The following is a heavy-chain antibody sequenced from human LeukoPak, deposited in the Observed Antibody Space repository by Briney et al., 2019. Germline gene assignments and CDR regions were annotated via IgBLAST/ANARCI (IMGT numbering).Heavy chain of an antibody. CDR1: GFTFSSYA. D-gene: IGHD5-18*01. Sequence: GGSLRLSCAASGFTFSSYAMSWVRQAPGKGLEWFSAISGSGGSIYYADSVKSRFTISRDNSKNTLYLQMNSLRAEDTAVYYCAKLQDTAMVLFDYWGQGTLVTVSS. CDR2: ISGSGGSI. CDR3: AKLQDTAMVLFDY. J-gene: IGHJ4*02. V-gene: IGHV3-23*01.